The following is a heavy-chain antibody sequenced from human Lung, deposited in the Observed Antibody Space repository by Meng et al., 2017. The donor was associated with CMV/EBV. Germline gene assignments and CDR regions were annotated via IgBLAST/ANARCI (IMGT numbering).Heavy chain of an antibody. D-gene: IGHD2-21*02. J-gene: IGHJ1*01. CDR3: VTDDLCSGGDCSVGY. V-gene: IGHV1-24*01. CDR1: GYSLTELS. Sequence: ASXXVSXKVSGYSLTELSIQWVRQAPGKGLEWMGGFDPEDGETIYAQKFQGRVTMTEDTSTNTAYMELSNLRSDDTAVYYYVTDDLCSGGDCSVGYWGQGXLVTSSS. CDR2: FDPEDGET.